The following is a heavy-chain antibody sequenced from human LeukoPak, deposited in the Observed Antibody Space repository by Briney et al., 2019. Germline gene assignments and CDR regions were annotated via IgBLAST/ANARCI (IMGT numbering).Heavy chain of an antibody. Sequence: TGGSLRLSCAASGFTFSSYGIHWVRQAPGKGLEWVAVISYDGSNKYYADSVKGRFTISRDNSKNTLYLQMNSLRAEDTAVYYCAKALGYYYDSSGYPLGYWGQGTLVTVSS. J-gene: IGHJ4*02. CDR3: AKALGYYYDSSGYPLGY. D-gene: IGHD3-22*01. CDR1: GFTFSSYG. V-gene: IGHV3-30*18. CDR2: ISYDGSNK.